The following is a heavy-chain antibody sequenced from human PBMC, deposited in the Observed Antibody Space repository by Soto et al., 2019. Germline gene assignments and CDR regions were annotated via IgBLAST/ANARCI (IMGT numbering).Heavy chain of an antibody. CDR2: ISYDGGNE. D-gene: IGHD1-26*01. V-gene: IGHV3-30*18. CDR3: AKDRYSGTYPTEFDF. Sequence: QVQLVQSGGGVVQPGRSLRLSCAGSGFTFSSYGIHWVRQAPGKGLEWVALISYDGGNEKYTESVKDRFTISRDDSQNGAYLQTSILSTEDTAKYYCAKDRYSGTYPTEFDFWGQGSLVTVSS. CDR1: GFTFSSYG. J-gene: IGHJ4*02.